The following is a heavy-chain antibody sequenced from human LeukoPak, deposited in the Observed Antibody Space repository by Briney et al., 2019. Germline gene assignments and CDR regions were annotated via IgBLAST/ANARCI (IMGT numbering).Heavy chain of an antibody. CDR2: ISSSGSTI. D-gene: IGHD5-18*01. Sequence: GGSLRLSCAASGFTFSSYEMNWVRQAPGKGLEWVSYISSSGSTIYYADSVKGRFTISRDNAKNSLYLQMNSLRAEDTAVYYCAKSRGYTYGPEYFHHWGQGTLVTVSS. CDR1: GFTFSSYE. CDR3: AKSRGYTYGPEYFHH. J-gene: IGHJ1*01. V-gene: IGHV3-48*03.